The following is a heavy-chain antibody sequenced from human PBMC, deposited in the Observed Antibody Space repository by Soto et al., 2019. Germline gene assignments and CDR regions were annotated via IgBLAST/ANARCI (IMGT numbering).Heavy chain of an antibody. Sequence: GGSLRLSCAASEFTFSTYAMSWVRQAPGKGLERVSSIGSGGSPTYYADSVKGRFTISRDNSKNTLYLQMNSLRAEDTAVYYCAKGALSTYFDWGQGTLVTVSS. J-gene: IGHJ4*02. CDR1: EFTFSTYA. CDR3: AKGALSTYFD. V-gene: IGHV3-23*01. D-gene: IGHD3-9*01. CDR2: IGSGGSPT.